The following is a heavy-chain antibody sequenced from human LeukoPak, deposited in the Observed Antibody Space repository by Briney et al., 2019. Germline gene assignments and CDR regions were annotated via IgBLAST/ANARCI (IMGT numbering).Heavy chain of an antibody. CDR3: ARLVRGFTSLT. J-gene: IGHJ5*02. CDR2: ISSTGSAI. V-gene: IGHV3-48*03. D-gene: IGHD3-10*01. CDR1: GFTFSTFE. Sequence: GGSLRLSCAASGFTFSTFEFNWVRQTPGKGLEGISYISSTGSAIYYADSVKGRFTISRDNGKNSLYVQMNNLRVEDTAVYYCARLVRGFTSLTWGQGSLVTVSS.